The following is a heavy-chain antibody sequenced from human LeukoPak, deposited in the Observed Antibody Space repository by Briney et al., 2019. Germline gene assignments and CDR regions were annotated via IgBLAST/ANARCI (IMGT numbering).Heavy chain of an antibody. CDR2: INEDGSTT. CDR3: VRDLGGRSGH. CDR1: GFTFSSNW. J-gene: IGHJ4*02. V-gene: IGHV3-74*01. D-gene: IGHD1-26*01. Sequence: GGSLRLSCAASGFTFSSNWMHWVRQAPGKGLVWVSRINEDGSTTNYAGSVKGRSTIFRDNAKNTLYLQMNSLRAEDTAVYYCVRDLGGRSGHGGKGTRVTVSS.